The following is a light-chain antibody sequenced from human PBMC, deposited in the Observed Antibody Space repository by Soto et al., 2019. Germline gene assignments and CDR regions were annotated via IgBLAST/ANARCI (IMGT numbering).Light chain of an antibody. J-gene: IGKJ1*01. CDR1: QSVSSY. CDR3: QQRSNWQRT. V-gene: IGKV3-11*01. CDR2: DAS. Sequence: DIVLTQSPATLSLSPGERATISCRASQSVSSYLAWYQQKPGQAPRLLIYDASNRATGIPARFSGSGSGTDFTLTISSLEPEDFAVYYCQQRSNWQRTFGQGTKVDIK.